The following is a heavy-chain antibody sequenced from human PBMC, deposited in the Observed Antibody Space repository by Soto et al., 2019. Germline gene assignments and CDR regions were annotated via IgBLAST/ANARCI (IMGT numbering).Heavy chain of an antibody. V-gene: IGHV4-4*07. CDR2: IYTSGST. CDR1: GFSLSRYY. D-gene: IGHD6-13*01. Sequence: SETLSVTSPSSGFSLSRYYWILLRPPAGKGLEWIGRIYTSGSTNYNPSLKSRVTMSVDTSKNQFSLKLSSVTAADTAVYYCASSIAAAGTWYFGFSGQGPRVTVSA. CDR3: ASSIAAAGTWYFGF. J-gene: IGHJ4*02.